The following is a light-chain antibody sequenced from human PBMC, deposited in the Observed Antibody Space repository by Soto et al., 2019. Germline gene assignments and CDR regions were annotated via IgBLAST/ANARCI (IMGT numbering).Light chain of an antibody. J-gene: IGLJ1*01. CDR1: SSNIGSNT. Sequence: QSVLTQPPSASGTPGQRVTISCSGSSSNIGSNTVNWYQQLPGTAPKLLIYSNNQRPSGVPDRFSGSKSGTSASLAISGLQSEDEADYYCAAWDDSRNAHVFGTGTKVTV. CDR3: AAWDDSRNAHV. V-gene: IGLV1-44*01. CDR2: SNN.